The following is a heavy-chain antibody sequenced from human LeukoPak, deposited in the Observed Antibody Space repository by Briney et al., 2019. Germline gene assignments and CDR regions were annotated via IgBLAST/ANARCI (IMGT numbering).Heavy chain of an antibody. CDR3: ATVMGGLAGTSDAFDI. CDR2: ISGYNGNT. J-gene: IGHJ3*02. D-gene: IGHD6-19*01. CDR1: GYTFSHYG. V-gene: IGHV1-18*01. Sequence: GASVKVSCKASGYTFSHYGINWVRQAPGQGLEWMGWISGYNGNTNYAQKFQGRVTMTEDTSTDTAYMELSSLRSEDTAVYYCATVMGGLAGTSDAFDIWGQGTMVTVSS.